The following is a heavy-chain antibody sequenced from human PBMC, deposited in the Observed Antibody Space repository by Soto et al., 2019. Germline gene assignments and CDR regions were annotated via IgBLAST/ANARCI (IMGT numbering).Heavy chain of an antibody. D-gene: IGHD3-22*01. CDR2: INPKSGGT. Sequence: ASVKVSCKASGYIFSDYYIHWVRQAPGQGLEWMGWINPKSGGTKYAQKFQGRVTMTGDTSISTAYMELSRLRSDDTAVYSCARGLKNYYQSSHYYPTHDYWGQGTQVTVS. V-gene: IGHV1-2*02. CDR3: ARGLKNYYQSSHYYPTHDY. CDR1: GYIFSDYY. J-gene: IGHJ4*02.